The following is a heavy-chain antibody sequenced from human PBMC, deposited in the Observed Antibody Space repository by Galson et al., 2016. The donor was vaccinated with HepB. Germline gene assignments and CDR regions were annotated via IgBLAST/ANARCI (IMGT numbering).Heavy chain of an antibody. V-gene: IGHV4-39*01. D-gene: IGHD5-18*01. CDR1: GGSISSSSYY. Sequence: ETLSLTCTVSGGSISSSSYYWGWIRQPPGKGLEWIGSIFYSGSTYYNPPLQSRVTISVDTSKKQFSLNLITVTSAATAVFYCATGIVDTTTAEFNYWYYYGMDLCGQGTTVTFSS. CDR2: IFYSGST. CDR3: ATGIVDTTTAEFNYWYYYGMDL. J-gene: IGHJ6*02.